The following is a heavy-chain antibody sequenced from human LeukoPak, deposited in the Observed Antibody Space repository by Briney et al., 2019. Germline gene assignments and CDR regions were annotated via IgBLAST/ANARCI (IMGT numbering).Heavy chain of an antibody. CDR3: ARGLFLEWLLLD. J-gene: IGHJ4*02. V-gene: IGHV1-8*01. CDR1: GYTFTSYD. CDR2: MNPNSGNT. D-gene: IGHD3-3*01. Sequence: ASVKVSCKASGYTFTSYDINWVRQATGQGLEWMGWMNPNSGNTGYAQKFQGRVAMTRNTSISTAYMELSSLRSEDTAVYYCARGLFLEWLLLDWGQGTLFTVSS.